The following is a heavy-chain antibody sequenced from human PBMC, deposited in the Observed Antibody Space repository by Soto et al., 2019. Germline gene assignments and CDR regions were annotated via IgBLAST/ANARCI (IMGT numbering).Heavy chain of an antibody. D-gene: IGHD1-26*01. V-gene: IGHV3-23*01. Sequence: EVQLLESGGGLVQPGGSLRLSCAASGFTFSSYAVRWVRHAPGKGLEWVSAISGSGDSTYYADSVKGRFTISRDNSKNTLYLQMNSLRAEDTAIYYCARRGSGSYYDCWGQGTLVTVSS. J-gene: IGHJ4*02. CDR3: ARRGSGSYYDC. CDR2: ISGSGDST. CDR1: GFTFSSYA.